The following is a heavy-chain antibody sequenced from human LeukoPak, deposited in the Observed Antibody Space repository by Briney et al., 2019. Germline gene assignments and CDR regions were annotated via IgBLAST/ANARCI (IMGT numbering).Heavy chain of an antibody. V-gene: IGHV3-11*01. Sequence: PGGSLRLSCAASEFTFSDYYMSWIRQAPGKGVEWVSYISSSGSNIYYAESVKGRFTISRDNANNSLFLQMNSLRAEDTAVYYCARGRRITVFGVVTQGAFDIWGQGTLVTVSS. D-gene: IGHD3-3*01. CDR2: ISSSGSNI. J-gene: IGHJ3*02. CDR3: ARGRRITVFGVVTQGAFDI. CDR1: EFTFSDYY.